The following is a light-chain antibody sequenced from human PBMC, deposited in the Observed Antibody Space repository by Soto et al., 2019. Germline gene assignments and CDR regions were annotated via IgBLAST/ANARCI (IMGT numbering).Light chain of an antibody. CDR2: DVS. V-gene: IGKV1-13*02. CDR1: QDIRGA. CDR3: QQFNSYPST. Sequence: AIQVTQSPSSLSASVGDRVTMTRRASQDIRGALAWYQQKSGKPPNLLIYDVSTLEGGVPSRFSGSGSGTEFTLTISSLQPEDFGTYYCQQFNSYPSTFGHGTRLEIK. J-gene: IGKJ5*01.